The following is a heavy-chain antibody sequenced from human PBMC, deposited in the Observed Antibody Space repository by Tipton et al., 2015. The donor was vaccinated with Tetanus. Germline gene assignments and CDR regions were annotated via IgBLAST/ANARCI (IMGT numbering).Heavy chain of an antibody. V-gene: IGHV3-21*01. CDR3: ARVPGAGVGYCSGGTCHYFDY. D-gene: IGHD2-15*01. CDR2: ITGSSSYI. CDR1: GFTFSSFG. Sequence: SLRLSCAASGFTFSSFGMTWVRQAPGKGLERVSSITGSSSYIYYADSVKGRFTISRDNAKNSLYLQMSSLRAEDTAMYYCARVPGAGVGYCSGGTCHYFDYWGQGTLVTVSS. J-gene: IGHJ4*02.